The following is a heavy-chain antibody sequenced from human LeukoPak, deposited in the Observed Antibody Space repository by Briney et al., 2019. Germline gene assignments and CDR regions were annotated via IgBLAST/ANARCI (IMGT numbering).Heavy chain of an antibody. CDR2: ISYDGSNK. CDR3: ATYSYGSLFDY. J-gene: IGHJ4*02. D-gene: IGHD5-18*01. Sequence: GGSLRLSCAASGFTFSSYAMHWVRQAPGKGLEWVAVISYDGSNKYYADSVKGRFTISRDNSKNTLYLQMNSLRAEDTAVYYCATYSYGSLFDYWGQGTLVTVSS. CDR1: GFTFSSYA. V-gene: IGHV3-30-3*01.